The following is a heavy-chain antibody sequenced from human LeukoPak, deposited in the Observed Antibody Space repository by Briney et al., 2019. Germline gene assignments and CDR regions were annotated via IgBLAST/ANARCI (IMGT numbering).Heavy chain of an antibody. CDR3: ARDWAPRSAFDI. CDR2: IYYSGST. V-gene: IGHV4-30-4*01. Sequence: SETLSLTCTVSGGSISSGGYYWSWIRQPPGKGLEWIGHIYYSGSTYYNPSLKSRVTISVDTPKNQFSLKLSSVTAADTAVYYCARDWAPRSAFDIWGQGTMVTVSS. J-gene: IGHJ3*02. D-gene: IGHD3-16*01. CDR1: GGSISSGGYY.